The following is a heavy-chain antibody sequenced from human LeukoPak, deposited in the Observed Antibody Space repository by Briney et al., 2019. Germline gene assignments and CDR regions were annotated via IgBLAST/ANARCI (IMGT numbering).Heavy chain of an antibody. D-gene: IGHD2-15*01. CDR2: TYHRSKWYN. CDR1: GDSVSSNSAA. V-gene: IGHV6-1*01. Sequence: SQTLSLTCAISGDSVSSNSAAWNWIRQSPSRGLEWLGRTYHRSKWYNDYAVSVKSRITINPDTSKNQFSLQLNSVTPEDTAVYYCASGLLHYYYYGMDVWGQGTTVTVSS. CDR3: ASGLLHYYYYGMDV. J-gene: IGHJ6*02.